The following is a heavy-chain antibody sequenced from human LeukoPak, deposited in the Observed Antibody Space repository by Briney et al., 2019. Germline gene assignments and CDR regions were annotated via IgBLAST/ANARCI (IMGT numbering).Heavy chain of an antibody. CDR1: GFTVSSNY. Sequence: PGGSLRLSCAASGFTVSSNYMSWVRPAPGKGLEWVSVIYSGGSTYYADSVKGRFTISRDNSKNTLYLQMNSLRAEDTAVYYCAREDSAMFDPWGQGTLVTVSS. D-gene: IGHD3-10*01. CDR2: IYSGGST. J-gene: IGHJ5*02. CDR3: AREDSAMFDP. V-gene: IGHV3-66*01.